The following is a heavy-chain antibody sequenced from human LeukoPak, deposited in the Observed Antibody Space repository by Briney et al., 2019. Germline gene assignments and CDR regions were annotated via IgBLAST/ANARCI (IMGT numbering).Heavy chain of an antibody. J-gene: IGHJ4*02. CDR1: GFTFKNNA. D-gene: IGHD3-22*01. CDR2: ISDDSVAT. Sequence: PGGSLRLSCVASGFTFKNNAMNWVRQAPGKGLEWVSTISDDSVATYSADSVKGRFTVSRDNSENTLYLQMDSLRVEDTAIYYCAKDRGSGYYFLYVDYWGQGVQVTVSS. V-gene: IGHV3-23*01. CDR3: AKDRGSGYYFLYVDY.